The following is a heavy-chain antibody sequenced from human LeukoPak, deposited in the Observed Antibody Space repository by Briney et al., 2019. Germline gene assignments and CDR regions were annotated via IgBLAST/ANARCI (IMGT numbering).Heavy chain of an antibody. D-gene: IGHD6-6*01. Sequence: ASVKVSCKASGGTFSSYAISWVRQAPGQGGEWMGRIIPILGIANYAQKFQGRVTITADKSTSTAYMELSSLRSEDTAVYYCANTPGESIAARRVEFDPWGQGTLVTVSS. CDR1: GGTFSSYA. CDR3: ANTPGESIAARRVEFDP. CDR2: IIPILGIA. J-gene: IGHJ5*02. V-gene: IGHV1-69*04.